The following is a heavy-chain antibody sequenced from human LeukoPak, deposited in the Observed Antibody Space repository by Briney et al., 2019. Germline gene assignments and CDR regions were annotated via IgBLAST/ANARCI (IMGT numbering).Heavy chain of an antibody. D-gene: IGHD4-17*01. CDR3: ARIPTVTFFDY. V-gene: IGHV4-38-2*02. CDR2: IYYSEST. J-gene: IGHJ4*02. CDR1: GYSISSGYY. Sequence: PSETLSLTCTVSGYSISSGYYLGWIRQPPGKGLEWIGSIYYSESTYQNPSLKSLVTISVDTSKNQFSLKLSSVTAADTAVYYCARIPTVTFFDYWGQGTLVTVSS.